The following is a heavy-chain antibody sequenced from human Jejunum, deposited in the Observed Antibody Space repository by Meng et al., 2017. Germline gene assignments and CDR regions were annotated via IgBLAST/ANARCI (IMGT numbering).Heavy chain of an antibody. J-gene: IGHJ4*02. CDR1: GGSISSRSHY. D-gene: IGHD3-22*01. V-gene: IGHV4-39*07. Sequence: SETLSLTCTVFGGSISSRSHYWGWIRQSPGEGLEWIGSIYYSGSTHYNPSLKSRVTMSIDTSKNTFSLHLKSATAADTAVYFCARDITLITVQGVFDYWGQGALVTVSS. CDR2: IYYSGST. CDR3: ARDITLITVQGVFDY.